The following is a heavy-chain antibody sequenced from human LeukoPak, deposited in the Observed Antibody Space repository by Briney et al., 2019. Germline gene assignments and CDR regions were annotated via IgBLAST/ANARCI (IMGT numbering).Heavy chain of an antibody. Sequence: SETLSLTCAVYGGSFSGYYWSWIRQPPGKGLEWIGEINHSGSTNYNPSLKSRVTISVDTSKNQFSLKLSSVTAADTAVYYCARLRWLNGGCAWFDPWGQGTLVTVSS. V-gene: IGHV4-34*01. CDR3: ARLRWLNGGCAWFDP. CDR2: INHSGST. J-gene: IGHJ5*02. D-gene: IGHD5-12*01. CDR1: GGSFSGYY.